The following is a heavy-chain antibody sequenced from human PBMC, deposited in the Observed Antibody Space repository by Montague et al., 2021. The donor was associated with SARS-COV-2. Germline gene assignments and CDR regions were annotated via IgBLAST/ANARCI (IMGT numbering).Heavy chain of an antibody. CDR3: ARRANWDWYYFDY. Sequence: SETLSLTCSVSGDSISSNYWSWIRQPPGKRLEWIGYIYHYGSANYNPSLRSRVTISVDTSKSQFSLKLSSVTAADTAVYYCARRANWDWYYFDYWGQGTLVTVSS. V-gene: IGHV4-59*08. CDR2: IYHYGSA. D-gene: IGHD7-27*01. CDR1: GDSISSNY. J-gene: IGHJ4*02.